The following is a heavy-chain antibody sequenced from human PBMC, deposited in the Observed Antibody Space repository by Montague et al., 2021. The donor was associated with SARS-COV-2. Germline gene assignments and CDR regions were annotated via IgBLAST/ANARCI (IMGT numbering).Heavy chain of an antibody. D-gene: IGHD1-26*01. V-gene: IGHV4-59*02. CDR3: VRDPAPSGSGTFYDY. CDR1: DDSVSHGF. Sequence: SETLSLTCTVSDDSVSHGFWTWIRQPPGKGLEWIGYVYYSRSSSYNPSLRGRVSIAVDTSKNQFSLRLSTVTAADTAIYYCVRDPAPSGSGTFYDYWGQGTLVAVSS. J-gene: IGHJ4*02. CDR2: VYYSRSS.